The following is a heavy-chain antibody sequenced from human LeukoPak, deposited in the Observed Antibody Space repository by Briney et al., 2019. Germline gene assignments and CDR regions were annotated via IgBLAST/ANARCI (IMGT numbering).Heavy chain of an antibody. CDR2: ISAYNGNT. CDR1: GYTFTSYG. D-gene: IGHD4-17*01. J-gene: IGHJ4*02. Sequence: ASVKVSCKASGYTFTSYGISWVRQAPGQGLEWMGWISAYNGNTNYAQKLQGRVTMTTDTSTSTAYMELRSLRSDDTAVYYCARERGDYGDLYYFDYWGQGTLVTVSS. CDR3: ARERGDYGDLYYFDY. V-gene: IGHV1-18*01.